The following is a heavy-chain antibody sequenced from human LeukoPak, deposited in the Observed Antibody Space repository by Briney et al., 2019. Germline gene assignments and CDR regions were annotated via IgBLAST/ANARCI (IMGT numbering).Heavy chain of an antibody. J-gene: IGHJ4*03. V-gene: IGHV5-51*01. Sequence: PGESLKISCQGSEYSFATYWIAWLRQMPGKGLEWMGIIYPSDSDTRYSPSFQGQVTISADKSIKTAYLQWSSLKASDTAMYYCARPLQGIVGATGFDYWGQGTMVTVSS. D-gene: IGHD1-26*01. CDR3: ARPLQGIVGATGFDY. CDR1: EYSFATYW. CDR2: IYPSDSDT.